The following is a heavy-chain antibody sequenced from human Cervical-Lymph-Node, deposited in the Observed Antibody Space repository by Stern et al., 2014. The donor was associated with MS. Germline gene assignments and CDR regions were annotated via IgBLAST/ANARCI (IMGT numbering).Heavy chain of an antibody. J-gene: IGHJ5*02. Sequence: QITFKESGPTLVKPTQTLTLTCTFSGFSLTTPGVGVGWIRQPPGKALEWLALTYCDDDKRYSPSLKSRLTIAKDTSKNQVVLTLTNIDPVDTATYYCARRRSAITGAPPPNYFDPWGQGTLVAVSS. CDR1: GFSLTTPGVG. CDR2: TYCDDDK. V-gene: IGHV2-5*02. CDR3: ARRRSAITGAPPPNYFDP. D-gene: IGHD1-20*01.